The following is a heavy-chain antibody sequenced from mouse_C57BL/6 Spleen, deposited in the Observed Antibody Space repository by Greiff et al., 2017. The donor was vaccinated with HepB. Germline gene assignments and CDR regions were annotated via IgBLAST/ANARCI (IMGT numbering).Heavy chain of an antibody. CDR2: IYPGDGDT. D-gene: IGHD2-2*01. Sequence: QVQLKESGPELVKPGASVKISCKASGYAFSSSWMNWVKQRPGKGLEWIGRIYPGDGDTNYNGKFKGKATLTADKSSSTAYMQLSSLTSEDSAVYFCARRGYAYAMDYWGQGTSVTVSS. CDR3: ARRGYAYAMDY. CDR1: GYAFSSSW. J-gene: IGHJ4*01. V-gene: IGHV1-82*01.